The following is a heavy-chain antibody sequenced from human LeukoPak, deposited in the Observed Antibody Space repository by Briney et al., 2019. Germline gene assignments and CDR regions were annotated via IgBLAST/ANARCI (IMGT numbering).Heavy chain of an antibody. Sequence: GGSLRLSCAASGFTFSTYWMSWVRQAPGKGLEWVANIKQDGSEKYYVDSVKGRFTISRDNAQKSLYLQVNSLRAEDTAVYYCARKYSSGWFDAGPFDYWGQGTLVTVSS. CDR1: GFTFSTYW. J-gene: IGHJ4*02. CDR3: ARKYSSGWFDAGPFDY. V-gene: IGHV3-7*01. CDR2: IKQDGSEK. D-gene: IGHD6-19*01.